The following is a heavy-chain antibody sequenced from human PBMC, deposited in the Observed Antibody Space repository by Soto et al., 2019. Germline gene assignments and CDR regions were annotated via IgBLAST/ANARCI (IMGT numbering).Heavy chain of an antibody. CDR1: GFSLSTSGEG. CDR3: AHRRGYGPSAFDL. J-gene: IGHJ3*01. Sequence: QITLKESGPTVVKPTQTLTLTCTFSGFSLSTSGEGVGWIRQPPGRALEWLALIYWADDDRYSPSLKSRLTITKDSSKNHVVLTMTNIDPVDTGTYFCAHRRGYGPSAFDLWGQGTMVTVSS. V-gene: IGHV2-5*02. CDR2: IYWADDD. D-gene: IGHD5-12*01.